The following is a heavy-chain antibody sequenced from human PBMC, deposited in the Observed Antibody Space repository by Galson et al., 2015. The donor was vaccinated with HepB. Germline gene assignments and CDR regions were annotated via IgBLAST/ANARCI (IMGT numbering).Heavy chain of an antibody. V-gene: IGHV3-30*18. D-gene: IGHD3-10*01. CDR2: LTFDGGNK. Sequence: SLRLSCAASVFVFNNHVMHCVRQAPGKGLALVSILTFDGGNKYYADSVKGRFTVSRDNAWDTLHLQMNNLRADDTAVYYCAKEFQYGSGSLDHWGQGTLVTV. J-gene: IGHJ4*02. CDR3: AKEFQYGSGSLDH. CDR1: VFVFNNHV.